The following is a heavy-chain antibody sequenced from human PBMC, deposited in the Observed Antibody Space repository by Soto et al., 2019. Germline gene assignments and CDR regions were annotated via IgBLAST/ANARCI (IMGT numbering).Heavy chain of an antibody. CDR1: GYSFSSYL. CDR3: ARQSFDWNSDY. CDR2: IDPSDSYT. J-gene: IGHJ4*02. D-gene: IGHD3-9*01. V-gene: IGHV5-10-1*01. Sequence: PGESVKMSCGGSGYSFSSYLISWVRQMPGKGLELMGRIDPSDSYTNYSPSFQGHVTISADKSISTAYMQWSSLKASDTAMYYCARQSFDWNSDYWGQGTLVTVSS.